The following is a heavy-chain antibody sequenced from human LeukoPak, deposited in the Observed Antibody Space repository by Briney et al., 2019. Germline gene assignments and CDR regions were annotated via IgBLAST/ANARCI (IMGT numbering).Heavy chain of an antibody. CDR2: IYFSGTT. D-gene: IGHD2-2*01. CDR3: AREPYCSSTSCYADWFDP. Sequence: SETLSLTCTVSGGSIRSSNYYWGWIRHTPGKGLEWIGSIYFSGTTHYNPSLKSRVTISVDTSKDQFSLILTSVTAADTAVYYCAREPYCSSTSCYADWFDPWGQGTLVTVSS. J-gene: IGHJ5*02. CDR1: GGSIRSSNYY. V-gene: IGHV4-39*07.